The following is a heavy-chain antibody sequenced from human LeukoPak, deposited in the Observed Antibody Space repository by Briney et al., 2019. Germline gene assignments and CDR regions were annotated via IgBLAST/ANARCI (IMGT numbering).Heavy chain of an antibody. CDR1: GGSLTGYY. CDR2: IYYSGST. J-gene: IGHJ4*02. CDR3: ARGGLLYDTSGYCFDY. V-gene: IGHV4-59*01. Sequence: PSETLSLTCTVSGGSLTGYYWSWIRQPPGKGLEWIGFIYYSGSTNYNPSLKSRVTISVDTSKNQFSLKLSSVTAADTAVYYCARGGLLYDTSGYCFDYWGQGTLVTVSS. D-gene: IGHD3-22*01.